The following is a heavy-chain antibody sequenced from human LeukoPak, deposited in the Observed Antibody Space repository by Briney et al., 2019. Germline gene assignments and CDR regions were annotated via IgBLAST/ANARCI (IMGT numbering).Heavy chain of an antibody. CDR2: INHSGST. CDR3: ARGRHIVVVPAAPHGYFQH. V-gene: IGHV4-34*01. CDR1: GGSFSGYY. Sequence: SETLSLTCAVYGGSFSGYYWGWIRQPPGKGLEWIGEINHSGSTNYNPSLKSRVTISVDTSKNQFSLKLSSVTAADTAVYYRARGRHIVVVPAAPHGYFQHWGQGTLVTVSS. D-gene: IGHD2-2*01. J-gene: IGHJ1*01.